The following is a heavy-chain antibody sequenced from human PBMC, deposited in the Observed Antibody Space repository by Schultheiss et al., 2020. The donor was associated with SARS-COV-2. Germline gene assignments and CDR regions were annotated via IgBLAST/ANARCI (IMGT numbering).Heavy chain of an antibody. CDR1: GGSISSYY. CDR2: IYYSGST. V-gene: IGHV4-39*07. Sequence: SQTLSLTCTVSGGSISSYYWGWIRQPPGKGLEWIGSIYYSGSTYYNPSLKSRVTMSLDTPKNQFSLKLSSVTAADTAVYYCARGGYCSSTSCYEPYYYYGMDVWGQGTTVTVSS. CDR3: ARGGYCSSTSCYEPYYYYGMDV. J-gene: IGHJ6*02. D-gene: IGHD2-2*01.